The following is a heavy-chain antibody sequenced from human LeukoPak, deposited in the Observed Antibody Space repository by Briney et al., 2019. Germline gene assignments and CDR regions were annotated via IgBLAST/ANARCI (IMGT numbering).Heavy chain of an antibody. D-gene: IGHD2-2*01. CDR1: GFTFTSYG. J-gene: IGHJ4*02. V-gene: IGHV3-33*01. CDR3: ARGVTRYCSSTSCYYFDY. CDR2: ICYDGGNK. Sequence: GGSLRLSCEASGFTFTSYGMHWVRQAPGKGLEWVAVICYDGGNKYYADSVKGRFTISRDNSTNTLYLQMNSLRAEDTAVYYCARGVTRYCSSTSCYYFDYCGQGTLVTVSS.